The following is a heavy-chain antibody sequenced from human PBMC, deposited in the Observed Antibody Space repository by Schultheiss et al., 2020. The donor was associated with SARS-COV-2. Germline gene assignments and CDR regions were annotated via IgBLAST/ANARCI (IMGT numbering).Heavy chain of an antibody. CDR1: GFSFRNYG. V-gene: IGHV3-23*01. Sequence: GGSLRLSCEASGFSFRNYGMSWVRQAPGKGLEWVSILHSTGKTYYTDSVKGRFTISRDNSKNTLYLQMNSLRAEDTAVYYCAKGIVGATFDYWGQGTLVTVSS. J-gene: IGHJ4*02. CDR3: AKGIVGATFDY. CDR2: ILHSTGKT. D-gene: IGHD1-26*01.